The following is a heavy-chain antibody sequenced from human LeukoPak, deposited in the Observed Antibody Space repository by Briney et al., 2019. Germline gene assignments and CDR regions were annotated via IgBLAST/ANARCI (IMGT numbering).Heavy chain of an antibody. V-gene: IGHV4-59*01. CDR3: ARGIMMVGP. CDR2: INYSGST. CDR1: GGSISSYY. J-gene: IGHJ5*02. Sequence: PSETLSLTCTVSGGSISSYYWSWIRQPQGKGLEWIGYINYSGSTTYNPSLKSRVAISVDTSKNQFSLKLSSVTAADTAVYYCARGIMMVGPWGQGTLVTVSS. D-gene: IGHD3-16*01.